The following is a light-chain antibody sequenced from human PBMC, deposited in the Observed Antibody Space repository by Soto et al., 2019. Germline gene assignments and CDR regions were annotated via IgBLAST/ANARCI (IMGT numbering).Light chain of an antibody. CDR3: IQDINYPWT. Sequence: DIKMTKSPSPLSASFEERVPITCWDSQSISNGLAWFQQKPGKAPKFLIYEASTLKSGVPSRFSGSGSGTDFTLAISSLQPEDSATYYCIQDINYPWTFGQGTKWIS. J-gene: IGKJ1*01. CDR2: EAS. CDR1: QSISNG. V-gene: IGKV1-5*03.